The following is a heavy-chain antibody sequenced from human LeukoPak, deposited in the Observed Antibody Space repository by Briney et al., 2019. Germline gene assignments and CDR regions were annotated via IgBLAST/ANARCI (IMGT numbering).Heavy chain of an antibody. CDR1: GYTLTELS. CDR3: ATDATGTHCSSTSCLVRYYYGMDV. J-gene: IGHJ6*02. D-gene: IGHD2-2*01. V-gene: IGHV1-24*01. CDR2: FDPEDGET. Sequence: ASVKVSCKVSGYTLTELSMHWVRQAPGKGLEWMGGFDPEDGETIYAQKFQGRVTMTEDTSTDTAYMELSSLRPEDTAVYYCATDATGTHCSSTSCLVRYYYGMDVWGQGTTVTVSS.